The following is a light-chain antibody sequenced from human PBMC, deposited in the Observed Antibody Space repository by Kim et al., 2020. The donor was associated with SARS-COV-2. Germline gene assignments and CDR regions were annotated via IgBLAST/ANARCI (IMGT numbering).Light chain of an antibody. CDR3: NSRDSSGNHLVV. J-gene: IGLJ2*01. V-gene: IGLV3-19*01. CDR2: GKN. CDR1: SLRSYY. Sequence: SSELTQDPAVSVALGQTVRITCQGDSLRSYYASWYQQKPGQAPVLVIYGKNNRPSGIQDRFSGSSSGNTASLTITGAQAEDEADYYCNSRDSSGNHLVVF.